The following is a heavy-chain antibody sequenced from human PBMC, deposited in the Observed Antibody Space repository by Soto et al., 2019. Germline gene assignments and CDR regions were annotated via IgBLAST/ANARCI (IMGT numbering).Heavy chain of an antibody. D-gene: IGHD6-13*01. CDR3: AREHSSWYIDY. J-gene: IGHJ4*02. Sequence: GGSLRLSCAASGFTFSSYGMHWVRQAPGKGLEWVAVIWYDGSNKYYADSVKGRFTISRDNSKNTLYLQMNSLRAEDTAVYYCAREHSSWYIDYWGQGTLVTVSS. V-gene: IGHV3-33*01. CDR1: GFTFSSYG. CDR2: IWYDGSNK.